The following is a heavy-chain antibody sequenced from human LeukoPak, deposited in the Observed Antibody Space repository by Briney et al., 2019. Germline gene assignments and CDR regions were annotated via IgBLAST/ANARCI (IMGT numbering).Heavy chain of an antibody. CDR3: VRSDWFDP. CDR2: IKNDGSRT. V-gene: IGHV3-74*03. J-gene: IGHJ5*02. Sequence: GGSLRLSCVASGFTLSSNWMHWVRQAPGKGLEWVSRIKNDGSRTTYAGSVKGRFTISRDNARNTLYLQMSSLRAEDTAVYYCVRSDWFDPWGQGTLVTVSS. CDR1: GFTLSSNW.